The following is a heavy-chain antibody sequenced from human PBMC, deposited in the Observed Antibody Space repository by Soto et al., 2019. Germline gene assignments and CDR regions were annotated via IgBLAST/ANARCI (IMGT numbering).Heavy chain of an antibody. Sequence: PSETLSLTGTVAGRSISSGGYYWSWIRQHPGKGLEWIGYIYYSGSTYYNPSLKSRVTISVDTSKNQFSLKLSSVTAADTAVYYCAPSDIVATKGSDYWRQGTLVISPQ. CDR3: APSDIVATKGSDY. V-gene: IGHV4-31*02. D-gene: IGHD5-12*01. CDR1: GRSISSGGYY. CDR2: IYYSGST. J-gene: IGHJ4*02.